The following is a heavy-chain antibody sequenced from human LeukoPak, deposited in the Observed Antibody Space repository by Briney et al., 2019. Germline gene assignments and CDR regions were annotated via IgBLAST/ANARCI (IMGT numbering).Heavy chain of an antibody. D-gene: IGHD3/OR15-3a*01. CDR1: GGTFSSYA. CDR2: IIPIFGTA. V-gene: IGHV1-69*06. J-gene: IGHJ4*02. Sequence: PLASVKVSCKASGGTFSSYAISWVRQAPGQGLEWMGGIIPIFGTANYAQKFQGRVTITADKSTGTAYMELSSLRSEDTAVYYCARAGVDDFFDYWGQGTLVTVSS. CDR3: ARAGVDDFFDY.